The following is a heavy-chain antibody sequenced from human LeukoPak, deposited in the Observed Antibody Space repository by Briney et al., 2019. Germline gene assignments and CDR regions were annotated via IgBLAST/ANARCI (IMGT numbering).Heavy chain of an antibody. J-gene: IGHJ4*02. Sequence: VASVTVSCKASGYTFTSYDINWVRQAPGQGLEWMGWMNPNSGNTGYAQKVQGRVTITRNTSISTAYMELSSLRSEDTAVYYCARTLFIAGYSYGLSDYWGQGTLVTVSS. CDR2: MNPNSGNT. CDR1: GYTFTSYD. D-gene: IGHD5-18*01. V-gene: IGHV1-8*03. CDR3: ARTLFIAGYSYGLSDY.